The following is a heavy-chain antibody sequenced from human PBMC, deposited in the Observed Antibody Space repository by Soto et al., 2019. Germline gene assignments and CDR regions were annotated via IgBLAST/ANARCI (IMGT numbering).Heavy chain of an antibody. V-gene: IGHV4-30-4*01. CDR3: ARESMPLTNDWYFDL. J-gene: IGHJ2*01. CDR1: GGSISGGVHS. CDR2: IFDSGST. Sequence: QVQLQESGPGLVKASETLSLTCTVSGGSISGGVHSWRWIRQPPGKGLEWIGHIFDSGSTYYNPSLKSRLTISVDTSKNQFSLRLSSVTAADTAVYYCARESMPLTNDWYFDLWGRGTLVTVSS. D-gene: IGHD2-8*01.